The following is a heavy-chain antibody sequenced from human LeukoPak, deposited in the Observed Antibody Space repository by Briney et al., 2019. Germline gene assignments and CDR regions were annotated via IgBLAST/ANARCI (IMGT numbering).Heavy chain of an antibody. V-gene: IGHV1-69*06. Sequence: SVKVSCKASGGTFSSYAISWVRQAPGQGLEWMGGIIPIFGTANYAQKFQGRVTITADKSTSTAYMELSSLRSEDTAVYYCARANDATPWMGATPIGFDYWGQGTLVTVSS. CDR3: ARANDATPWMGATPIGFDY. CDR2: IIPIFGTA. D-gene: IGHD1-26*01. J-gene: IGHJ4*02. CDR1: GGTFSSYA.